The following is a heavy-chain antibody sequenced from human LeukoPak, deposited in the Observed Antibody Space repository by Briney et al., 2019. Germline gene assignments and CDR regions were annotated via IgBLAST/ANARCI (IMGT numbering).Heavy chain of an antibody. Sequence: GGSLRLSCAASGFTFSSYAMHWVRQAPGKGLEYVSAISSNGGSTYYANSVKGRFTISRDNSKNTLYLQMGSLRAEDMAVYYCARAGDYGGYSLWGQGTLVTVSS. CDR3: ARAGDYGGYSL. D-gene: IGHD4-23*01. CDR2: ISSNGGST. V-gene: IGHV3-64*01. J-gene: IGHJ4*02. CDR1: GFTFSSYA.